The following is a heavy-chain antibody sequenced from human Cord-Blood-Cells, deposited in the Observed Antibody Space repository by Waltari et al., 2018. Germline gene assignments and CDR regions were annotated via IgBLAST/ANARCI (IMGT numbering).Heavy chain of an antibody. D-gene: IGHD3-10*01. CDR1: GYTFTGYY. V-gene: IGHV1-2*04. CDR3: ARENYYGSGSYDY. CDR2: INPNSGGT. J-gene: IGHJ4*02. Sequence: QVLLLQSRVEVKKPGASLKVSSKASGYTFTGYYMHWVRQAPGQGLEWMGWINPNSGGTNYQQNFQGWVTMTRDTAISTAYMGQSRRRADDTAVYYCARENYYGSGSYDYWGQGTLVTVSA.